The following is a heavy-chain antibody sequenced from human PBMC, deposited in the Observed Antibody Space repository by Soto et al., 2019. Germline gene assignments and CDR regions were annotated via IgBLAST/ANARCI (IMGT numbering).Heavy chain of an antibody. V-gene: IGHV1-3*01. CDR2: INAGNGNT. J-gene: IGHJ6*02. CDR1: GYTFTSYA. D-gene: IGHD2-15*01. CDR3: ARTRTGYCSGGSCSAYYYYGMDV. Sequence: ASVKVSCKASGYTFTSYAMHWVRQAPGQRLEWMGWINAGNGNTKYSQKFQGRVTITRDTSASTAYMELSSLRSEDTAVYYCARTRTGYCSGGSCSAYYYYGMDVWGQGTTVTVSS.